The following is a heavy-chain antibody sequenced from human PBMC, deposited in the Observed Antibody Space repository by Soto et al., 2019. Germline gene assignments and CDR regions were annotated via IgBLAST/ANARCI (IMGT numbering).Heavy chain of an antibody. Sequence: GGSLRLSCAASGFTFSSYGMHWVRQAPGKGLEWVAVIWYDGSNKYYADSVKGRFTISRDNSKNTLYLQMNSLRAEDTAVYYCARSIAARPDPLLIDYWGQGTLVTVSS. D-gene: IGHD6-6*01. V-gene: IGHV3-33*01. J-gene: IGHJ4*02. CDR3: ARSIAARPDPLLIDY. CDR2: IWYDGSNK. CDR1: GFTFSSYG.